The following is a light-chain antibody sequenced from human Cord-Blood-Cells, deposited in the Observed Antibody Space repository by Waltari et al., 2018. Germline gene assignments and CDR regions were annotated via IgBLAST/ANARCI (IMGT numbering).Light chain of an antibody. CDR2: AAS. CDR1: QSISSY. V-gene: IGKV1-39*01. CDR3: QQSYSTLPYT. J-gene: IGKJ2*01. Sequence: DIQMTQSPSYLSASVGDRVTITCRASQSISSYLNWYQQKPGKAPKLLIYAASSLQSGVPSRFRGSGSGTDFTLTISSLQPEDFATYYCQQSYSTLPYTFGQGTKLEIK.